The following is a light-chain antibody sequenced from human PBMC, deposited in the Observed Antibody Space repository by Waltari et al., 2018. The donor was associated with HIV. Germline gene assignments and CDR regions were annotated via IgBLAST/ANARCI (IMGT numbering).Light chain of an antibody. Sequence: DLQMNQSPSSLSASLGDRVVITCRASQTLSVYLNWYQQKSGRAPKLLIYAASSLQDGVPSRFSGSGSGTDFSLTINSLQVEDFAVYYCQQSYRGLTFGPGTNVDV. V-gene: IGKV1-39*01. CDR1: QTLSVY. CDR2: AAS. J-gene: IGKJ3*01. CDR3: QQSYRGLT.